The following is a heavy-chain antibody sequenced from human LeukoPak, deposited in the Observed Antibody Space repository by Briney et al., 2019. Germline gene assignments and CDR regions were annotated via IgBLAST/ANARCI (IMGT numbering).Heavy chain of an antibody. J-gene: IGHJ4*02. CDR3: ATRETVVAAFFDY. CDR1: GFTFSRYG. V-gene: IGHV3-30*03. D-gene: IGHD2-15*01. CDR2: TSYDGTKK. Sequence: GGSLRLSCAASGFTFSRYGMHWVRQAPGKGLEWVAVTSYDGTKKDYADHVKGRFTISRDNSQNTLYLQMNSLRAEDTAVYYCATRETVVAAFFDYWGQGTLVTVSS.